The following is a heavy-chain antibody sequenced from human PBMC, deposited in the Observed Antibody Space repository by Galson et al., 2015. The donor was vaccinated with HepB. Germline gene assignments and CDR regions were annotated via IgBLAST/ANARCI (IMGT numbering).Heavy chain of an antibody. J-gene: IGHJ6*02. CDR3: ARRKWASSSWTYYGMDV. D-gene: IGHD6-13*01. Sequence: SVKVSCKASGGTFSRYAISWVRQAPGQGLEWMGGIIPIFGTANYAQKFQGRVTITADESTSTAYMELSSLRSEDTAVYYCARRKWASSSWTYYGMDVWGQGTTVTVSS. CDR1: GGTFSRYA. V-gene: IGHV1-69*13. CDR2: IIPIFGTA.